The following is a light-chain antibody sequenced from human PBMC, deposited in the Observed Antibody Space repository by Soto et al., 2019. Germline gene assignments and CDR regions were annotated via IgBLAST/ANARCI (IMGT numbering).Light chain of an antibody. Sequence: QSVLTQPPSASGTPGQRVTISCSGSSSNIGRNPVNWYQQVPGTAPKLLIHTNHHRPSGVPGRLSGSTSGTSASLAISGLQSDDESDYYGAAWDDNMNGMIFGGGTKL. CDR2: TNH. CDR1: SSNIGRNP. J-gene: IGLJ2*01. CDR3: AAWDDNMNGMI. V-gene: IGLV1-44*01.